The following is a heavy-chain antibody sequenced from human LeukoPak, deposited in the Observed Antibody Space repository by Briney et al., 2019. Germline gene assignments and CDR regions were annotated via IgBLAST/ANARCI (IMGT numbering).Heavy chain of an antibody. CDR2: IYPNGGVT. CDR3: VRDVRAGRNDAFDV. V-gene: IGHV1-2*02. J-gene: IGHJ3*01. CDR1: GYSFTDFY. Sequence: GASVKVSCKASGYSFTDFYIHWVRQAPGQGLEWMGWIYPNGGVTTYAQSFQGRVTVTRDTSISTAYMDLSGLTSDDTAVYFCVRDVRAGRNDAFDVWGQGTMVTVSS.